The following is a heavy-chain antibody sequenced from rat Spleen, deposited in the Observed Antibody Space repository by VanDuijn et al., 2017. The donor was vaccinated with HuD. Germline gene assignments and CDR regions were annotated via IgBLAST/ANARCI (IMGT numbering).Heavy chain of an antibody. CDR2: ITSGGSYT. J-gene: IGHJ3*01. Sequence: EVQLVESGGGLVQPGRSLKLSCAASGFTFSSFAMAWVRQAPKKGLEWIATITSGGSYTYYRDSVKGRFTISRDNAKSTLYLQMDSLRSEDTATYYCARQDYGGYWFAYWGQGTLVTVSS. CDR1: GFTFSSFA. D-gene: IGHD1-11*01. V-gene: IGHV5-25*01. CDR3: ARQDYGGYWFAY.